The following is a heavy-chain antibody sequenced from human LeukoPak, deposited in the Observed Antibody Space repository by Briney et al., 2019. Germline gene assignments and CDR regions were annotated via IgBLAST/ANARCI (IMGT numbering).Heavy chain of an antibody. CDR1: GFTFSSYS. Sequence: PGGSLRLSCAASGFTFSSYSMNWVRQAPGKGLEWVSYISSSSSTIYYADSVKGRFTISRDNAKNSLYLQMNSLRAEDTAVYYCARWAYSGYDRPFDYWGQGILATVSS. V-gene: IGHV3-48*04. CDR3: ARWAYSGYDRPFDY. CDR2: ISSSSSTI. D-gene: IGHD5-12*01. J-gene: IGHJ4*02.